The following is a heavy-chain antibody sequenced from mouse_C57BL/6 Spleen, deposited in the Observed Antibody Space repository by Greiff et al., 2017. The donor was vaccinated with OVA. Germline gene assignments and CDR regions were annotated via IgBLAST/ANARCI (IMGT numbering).Heavy chain of an antibody. CDR2: ISSGGSYT. J-gene: IGHJ3*01. Sequence: EVNVVESGGDLVKPGGSLKLSCAASGFTFSSYGMSWVRQTPDKRLEWVATISSGGSYTYYPDSVKGRFTISRDNAKNTLYLQMSSLKSEDTAMYYCARQNWSWFAYWGQGTLVTVSA. D-gene: IGHD4-1*01. CDR3: ARQNWSWFAY. V-gene: IGHV5-6*01. CDR1: GFTFSSYG.